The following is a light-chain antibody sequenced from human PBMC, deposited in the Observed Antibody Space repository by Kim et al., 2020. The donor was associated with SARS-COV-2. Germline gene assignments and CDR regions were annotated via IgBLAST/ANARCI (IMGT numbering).Light chain of an antibody. CDR3: QQYGSSWT. J-gene: IGKJ1*01. CDR2: GSS. V-gene: IGKV3-20*01. Sequence: LVPGDSATLSCRASQSVSSSYLSWYQQKPGQAPRHFIYGSSSRATGIPDMFSGSGSGSDFTLTISILEPEDFAVYYCQQYGSSWTFGQGTKVDIK. CDR1: QSVSSSY.